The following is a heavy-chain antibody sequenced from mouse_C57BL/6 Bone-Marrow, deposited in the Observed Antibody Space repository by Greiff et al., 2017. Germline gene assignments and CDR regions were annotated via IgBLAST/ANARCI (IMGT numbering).Heavy chain of an antibody. CDR3: ARGSGLPWFAY. CDR2: IDPSDSYT. Sequence: QVQLQQPGAELVMPGASVKLSCKASGYTFTSYWMHWVKQRPGQGLEWIGEIDPSDSYTNYNQKFKGKSTLTVDKSSSTAYMQLSSLTSEDSAVYYCARGSGLPWFAYWGQETLVPVSA. CDR1: GYTFTSYW. V-gene: IGHV1-69*01. J-gene: IGHJ3*01. D-gene: IGHD3-2*02.